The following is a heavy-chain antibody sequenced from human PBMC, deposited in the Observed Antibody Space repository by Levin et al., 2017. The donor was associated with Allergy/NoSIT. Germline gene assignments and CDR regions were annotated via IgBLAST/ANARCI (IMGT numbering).Heavy chain of an antibody. CDR2: ISSSSSYT. CDR3: ARGSWPLHYFDY. V-gene: IGHV3-11*05. J-gene: IGHJ4*02. CDR1: GFTFSDYY. D-gene: IGHD6-13*01. Sequence: LSLTCAASGFTFSDYYMSWIRQAPGKGLEWVSYISSSSSYTNYADSVKGRFTISRDNAKNSLYLQMNSLRAEDTAVYYCARGSWPLHYFDYWGQGTLVTVSS.